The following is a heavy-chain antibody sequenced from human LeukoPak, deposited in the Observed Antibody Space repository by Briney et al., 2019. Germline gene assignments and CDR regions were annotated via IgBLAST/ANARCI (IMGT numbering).Heavy chain of an antibody. V-gene: IGHV3-21*01. CDR3: AREFYFDY. J-gene: IGHJ4*02. CDR1: GFTFPKYP. CDR2: ISSSSVHK. Sequence: PGGSLRLSCAASGFTFPKYPMTWVRQGPGKGLEWVSSISSSSVHKYYADSVRGRFTISRDNAKNSLYLQMNSLRAEDTAIYYCAREFYFDYWGQGTLVTVSS.